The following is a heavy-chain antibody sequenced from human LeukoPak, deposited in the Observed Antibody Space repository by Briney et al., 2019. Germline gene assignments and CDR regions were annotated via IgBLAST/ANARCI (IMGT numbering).Heavy chain of an antibody. CDR2: ITSSGDVT. CDR3: AKDRPNYHESNGHYYRPNGDY. D-gene: IGHD3-22*01. CDR1: GFTFNIYA. Sequence: PGGSLRLSCAASGFTFNIYAMSWVRQAPGKGLEWVSSITSSGDVTFYADSVKDRFTISRDNSKNTLYLQMSRLRAEDTAVYYCAKDRPNYHESNGHYYRPNGDYCGQGTLVTVSS. V-gene: IGHV3-23*01. J-gene: IGHJ4*02.